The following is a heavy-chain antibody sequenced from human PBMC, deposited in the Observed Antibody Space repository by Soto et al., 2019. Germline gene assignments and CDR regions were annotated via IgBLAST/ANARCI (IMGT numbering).Heavy chain of an antibody. CDR1: GGSISSGGYY. Sequence: QAQLQESGPGLVKPSQTLSLTCTVSGGSISSGGYYWSWIRQHPGKGLEWIGYIYYSGSTYYNPSLKSRVTISVDTSKNQFSLKLSSVTAADTAVYYCARGRWGNCSGGSCYVDYFDYWGQGTLVTVSS. D-gene: IGHD2-15*01. V-gene: IGHV4-31*03. CDR3: ARGRWGNCSGGSCYVDYFDY. J-gene: IGHJ4*02. CDR2: IYYSGST.